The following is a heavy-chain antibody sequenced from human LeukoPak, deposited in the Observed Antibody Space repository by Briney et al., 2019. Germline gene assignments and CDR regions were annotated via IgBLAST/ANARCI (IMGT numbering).Heavy chain of an antibody. V-gene: IGHV3-7*01. CDR1: GFTFSSYW. CDR3: ARGYLDAFDI. J-gene: IGHJ3*02. D-gene: IGHD2-2*01. CDR2: IKQDGSEK. Sequence: PAGSLSLSCAASGFTFSSYWMSWVRQAPGKGLEWVANIKQDGSEKYYADSVKGRFTISRDNAKNSLYLQMNSRRAEDTAVYYCARGYLDAFDIWGQGTMVTVSS.